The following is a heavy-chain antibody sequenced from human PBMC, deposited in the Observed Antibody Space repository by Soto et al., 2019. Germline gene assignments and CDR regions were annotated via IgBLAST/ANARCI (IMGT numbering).Heavy chain of an antibody. CDR1: GYTFTGYY. CDR2: INPNSGGT. J-gene: IGHJ4*02. CDR3: ARGGYTVTTYRGTFDY. D-gene: IGHD4-17*01. Sequence: QVQLVQSGAEVKKPGASVKVSCKASGYTFTGYYMHWVRQAPGQGLEWMGWINPNSGGTNYAQKFQGWVTMTRDTSISTAYMELSRLRSDATAVYYCARGGYTVTTYRGTFDYWGQGTLVTVSS. V-gene: IGHV1-2*04.